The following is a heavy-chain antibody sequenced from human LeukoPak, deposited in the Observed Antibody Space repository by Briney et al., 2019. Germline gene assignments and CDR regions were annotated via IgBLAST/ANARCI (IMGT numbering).Heavy chain of an antibody. D-gene: IGHD6-13*01. CDR2: IYYSGST. V-gene: IGHV4-30-4*01. CDR1: GGSISSGDYY. Sequence: SQTLSLTCTVSGGSISSGDYYWSWIRQPPGKGLEWIGYIYYSGSTYDNPSLKSRVTILVDTSKNQFSLNLSSVTAADTAVYYCARRGIAAAGYDYWGQGTLVTVSS. J-gene: IGHJ4*02. CDR3: ARRGIAAAGYDY.